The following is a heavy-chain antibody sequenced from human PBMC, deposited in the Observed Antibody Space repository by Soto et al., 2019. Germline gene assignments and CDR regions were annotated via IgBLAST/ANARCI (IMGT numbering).Heavy chain of an antibody. V-gene: IGHV5-51*01. CDR1: GYSFTSYW. CDR3: ARQTVIVASTYDAFDL. CDR2: IYPGDSDA. J-gene: IGHJ3*01. Sequence: PGESLKISCEAAGYSFTSYWIGWVRLMPAKGLEWMGIIYPGDSDARYSPSFQGQVTISADKSINTAYPQWSSLNASDTAIYYCARQTVIVASTYDAFDLWGQGTMVTVSS. D-gene: IGHD1-26*01.